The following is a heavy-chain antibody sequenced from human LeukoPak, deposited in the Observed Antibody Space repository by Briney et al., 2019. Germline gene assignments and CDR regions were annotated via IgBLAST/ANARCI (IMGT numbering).Heavy chain of an antibody. CDR3: ARTPPDYGIDY. CDR1: GYTFISYD. CDR2: MSPNSGNT. D-gene: IGHD4-17*01. Sequence: GAPVKVSCKASGYTFISYDINWVRQATGQGLEWMGWMSPNSGNTGYAQKFQGRITMTKSTSISTAYMELSDLESEDTAVYYCARTPPDYGIDYWGQGTLVTVSS. J-gene: IGHJ4*02. V-gene: IGHV1-8*01.